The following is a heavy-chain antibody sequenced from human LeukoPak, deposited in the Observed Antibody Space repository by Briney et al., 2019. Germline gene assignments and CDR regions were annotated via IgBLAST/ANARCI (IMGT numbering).Heavy chain of an antibody. D-gene: IGHD3-16*01. CDR3: ARGAWGHFDC. V-gene: IGHV4-59*01. CDR1: GGSISSYY. Sequence: PSETLSLTCTVSGGSISSYYWSWIRQPPGKGLEWIGYIYYSGSTNYNPSLKSRVTVSVDTSKNQFSLKLSSVTAADTAVYYCARGAWGHFDCWGQGSLVTVSS. CDR2: IYYSGST. J-gene: IGHJ4*02.